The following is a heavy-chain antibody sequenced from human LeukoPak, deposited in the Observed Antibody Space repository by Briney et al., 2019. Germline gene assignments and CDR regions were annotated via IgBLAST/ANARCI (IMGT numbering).Heavy chain of an antibody. J-gene: IGHJ4*02. CDR1: GYTFTSYG. CDR3: AREKTGPMVRGVTLDY. V-gene: IGHV1-18*04. Sequence: ASVKVSCKASGYTFTSYGISWVRQAPGQGLEGMGWISAYNGNTNYAQKLQGRVTMTTDTSTSTAYMELRSLRSDDTAVYYCAREKTGPMVRGVTLDYWGQGTLVTVSS. CDR2: ISAYNGNT. D-gene: IGHD3-10*01.